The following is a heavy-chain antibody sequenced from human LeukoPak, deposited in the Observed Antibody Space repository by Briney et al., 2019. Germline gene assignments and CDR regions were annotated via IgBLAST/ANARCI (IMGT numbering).Heavy chain of an antibody. CDR3: AREPAVSGTFRYYYMDV. Sequence: ASVKVSCKASGYTFTSYYMHWVRQAPGQGLEWMGIINPSGGSTSYAQKFQGRVTMTRDTSTSTVYMELSSLRSEDTAVYYCAREPAVSGTFRYYYMDVWGKGTTVTVSS. D-gene: IGHD6-19*01. J-gene: IGHJ6*03. V-gene: IGHV1-46*01. CDR1: GYTFTSYY. CDR2: INPSGGST.